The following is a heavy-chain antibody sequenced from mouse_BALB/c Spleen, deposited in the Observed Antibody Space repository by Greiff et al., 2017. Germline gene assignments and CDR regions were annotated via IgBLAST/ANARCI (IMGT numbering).Heavy chain of an antibody. V-gene: IGHV14-1*02. CDR1: GFNIKDYY. J-gene: IGHJ1*01. CDR2: IDPENGNT. Sequence: EVQLQQSGAELVRPGALVKLSCKASGFNIKDYYMHWVKQRPEQGLEWIGWIDPENGNTIYDPKFQGKASITADTSSNTAYLQLSSLTSEDTAVYYCASSYYGNYGYFDVWGAGTTVTVSS. D-gene: IGHD2-10*01. CDR3: ASSYYGNYGYFDV.